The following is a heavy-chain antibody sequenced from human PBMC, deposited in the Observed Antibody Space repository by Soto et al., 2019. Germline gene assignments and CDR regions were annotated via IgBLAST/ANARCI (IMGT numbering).Heavy chain of an antibody. J-gene: IGHJ6*02. Sequence: QLQLQESGPGLVKPSETLSLTCTVSGGSISSSSYYWGWIRQPPGKGLEWIGSIYYSGSTYYNPSLKSRVTISVDTSKNQFSLKLSSVTAADTAVYYCAGVNMVRGVIVYYYGMDVWGQGTTVTVSS. CDR2: IYYSGST. CDR1: GGSISSSSYY. D-gene: IGHD3-10*01. V-gene: IGHV4-39*01. CDR3: AGVNMVRGVIVYYYGMDV.